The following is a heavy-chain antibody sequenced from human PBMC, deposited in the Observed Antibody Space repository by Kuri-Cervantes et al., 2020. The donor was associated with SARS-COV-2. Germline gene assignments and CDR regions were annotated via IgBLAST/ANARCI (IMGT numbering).Heavy chain of an antibody. CDR2: IWYDGSNK. CDR1: GFTFSSYA. Sequence: SLKISCAASGFTFSSYAMSWVRQAPGKGLEWVAVIWYDGSNKYYADSVKGRFTISRDGSKNTLYLQMDSLRDDDTAVYYCARDGDYWGQGTLVTVSS. V-gene: IGHV3-33*08. J-gene: IGHJ4*02. CDR3: ARDGDY.